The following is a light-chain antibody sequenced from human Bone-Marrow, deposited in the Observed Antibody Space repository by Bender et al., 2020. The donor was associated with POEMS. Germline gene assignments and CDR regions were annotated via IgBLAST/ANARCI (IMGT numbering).Light chain of an antibody. V-gene: IGLV3-1*01. J-gene: IGLJ2*01. CDR2: QDS. Sequence: SLELTQPSSVSVSPGQTARITCSGDAFSKVYAHWYQQKAGQSPVLIMYQDSQRPLGIPERFSGSNSGNTATLTISGTQAMDEADYYCQAWDRRTAIFGGGTKLTVL. CDR1: AFSKVY. CDR3: QAWDRRTAI.